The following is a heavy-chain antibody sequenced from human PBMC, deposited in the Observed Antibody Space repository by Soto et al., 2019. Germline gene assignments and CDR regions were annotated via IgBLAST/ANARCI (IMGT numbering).Heavy chain of an antibody. CDR3: ARRRREMSYSSSWYWFDP. CDR1: GGSFSGYY. CDR2: INHSGST. V-gene: IGHV4-34*01. Sequence: SETLSLTCAVYGGSFSGYYWSWIRQPPGKGLEWIGEINHSGSTNYNPSLKSRVTISVDTSKNQFSLKLSSVTAADTAVYYCARRRREMSYSSSWYWFDPWGQGTLVTVSS. D-gene: IGHD6-13*01. J-gene: IGHJ5*02.